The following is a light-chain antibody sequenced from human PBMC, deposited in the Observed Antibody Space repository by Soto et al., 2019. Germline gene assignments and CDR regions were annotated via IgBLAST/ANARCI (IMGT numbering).Light chain of an antibody. V-gene: IGKV1-5*01. CDR2: AVS. J-gene: IGKJ3*01. CDR3: QHYNSYPFT. Sequence: DIQMTQSPSTLSASVGDRVTITCRASEDVNGWLAWYQQKPGTAPKLLIYAVSTFESGVPSRFSGAESGTEFTLPINSLQPDDFEPFYCQHYNSYPFTFGPGTKVDIQ. CDR1: EDVNGW.